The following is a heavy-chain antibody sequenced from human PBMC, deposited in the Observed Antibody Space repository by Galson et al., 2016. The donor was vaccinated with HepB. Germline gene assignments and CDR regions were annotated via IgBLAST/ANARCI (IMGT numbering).Heavy chain of an antibody. V-gene: IGHV3-11*01. CDR1: GFTFSDYY. CDR2: IGGSGGAM. Sequence: SLRLSCAASGFTFSDYYMTWIRQAPGKGPDWVSYIGGSGGAMYYADSVKGRFTISRDNAKNSLYLQMNSLKAEDTAVYYCARLFIGPSTISLSDGFDIWGQGTMVTVSS. D-gene: IGHD1-26*01. CDR3: ARLFIGPSTISLSDGFDI. J-gene: IGHJ3*02.